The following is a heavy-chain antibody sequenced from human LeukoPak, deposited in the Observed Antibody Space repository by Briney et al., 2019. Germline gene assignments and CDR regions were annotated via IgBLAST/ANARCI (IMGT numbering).Heavy chain of an antibody. V-gene: IGHV1-18*01. CDR2: ISAYNGNT. J-gene: IGHJ4*02. CDR3: ARAGAVLWFGELLMGYFDY. D-gene: IGHD3-10*01. Sequence: ASVKVSCKASGYTFTSYGISWVRQAPGQGREWMGWISAYNGNTNYAQKLQGRVTMTTDTSTSTAYMELRSLRSDDTAVYYCARAGAVLWFGELLMGYFDYWGQGTLVTVSS. CDR1: GYTFTSYG.